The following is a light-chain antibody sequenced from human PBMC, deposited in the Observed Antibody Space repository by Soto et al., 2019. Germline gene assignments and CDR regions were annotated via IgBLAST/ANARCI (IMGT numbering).Light chain of an antibody. Sequence: QSALTQPASVCGSPGQSITISCTGTSSDVGAYNYVSWYQQHPGKAPKLMIYDVNNRPSGVSNRFSGSKSGNTASLTISGLQAGDEADYYCSSYTSSTTDVFGAGTKVTVL. V-gene: IGLV2-14*03. CDR1: SSDVGAYNY. CDR2: DVN. J-gene: IGLJ1*01. CDR3: SSYTSSTTDV.